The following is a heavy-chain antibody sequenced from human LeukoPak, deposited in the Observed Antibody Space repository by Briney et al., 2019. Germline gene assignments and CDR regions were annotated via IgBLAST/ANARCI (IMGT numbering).Heavy chain of an antibody. Sequence: GGSLRLSCAASGFIFSDIGMHWVRQAPGKGLEWVSYISGSGRSIYYPDSVKGRFTISRENAKNSMYLQMNSLRAEDTAVYYCARGHYGMDVWGQGTTVTVSS. CDR2: ISGSGRSI. CDR1: GFIFSDIG. J-gene: IGHJ6*02. V-gene: IGHV3-11*01. CDR3: ARGHYGMDV.